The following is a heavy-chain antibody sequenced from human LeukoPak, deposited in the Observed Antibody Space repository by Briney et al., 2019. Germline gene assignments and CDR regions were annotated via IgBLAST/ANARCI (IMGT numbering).Heavy chain of an antibody. V-gene: IGHV4-34*01. CDR2: INDSEST. J-gene: IGHJ4*02. D-gene: IGHD5-24*01. Sequence: SGTLSLTCAVYGGSFSGHFWSWIRQTPEKGLEWIGEINDSESTNYNPSLKSRVTISADMSKNQFSLKLSSVTAADTALYYCARGTDGMATVFDYWGQGTLVTVSS. CDR1: GGSFSGHF. CDR3: ARGTDGMATVFDY.